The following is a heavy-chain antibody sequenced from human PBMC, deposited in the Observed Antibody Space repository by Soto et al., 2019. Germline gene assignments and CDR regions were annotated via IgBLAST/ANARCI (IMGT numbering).Heavy chain of an antibody. CDR3: TTVATYYDFWSGYYTNYDYYYMDV. V-gene: IGHV3-15*01. CDR2: IKSKTDGGTT. CDR1: GFTFSNAW. J-gene: IGHJ6*03. D-gene: IGHD3-3*01. Sequence: ESGGGLVKPGGSLRLSCAASGFTFSNAWMSWVRQAPGKGLEWVGRIKSKTDGGTTDYAAPVKGRFTISRDDSKNTLYLQMNSLKTEDTAVYYCTTVATYYDFWSGYYTNYDYYYMDVWGKGTTVTVSS.